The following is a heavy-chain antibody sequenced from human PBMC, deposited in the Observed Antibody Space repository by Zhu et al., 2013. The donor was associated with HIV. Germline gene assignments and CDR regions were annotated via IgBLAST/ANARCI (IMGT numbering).Heavy chain of an antibody. CDR2: IIPIFGTA. V-gene: IGHV1-69*06. CDR3: ARGRSGYYGSGSYYKGFDY. Sequence: QVQLVQSGAEVKKPGSSVKVSCKASGGTFSSYAISWVRQAPGQGLEWMGGIIPIFGTANYAQKFQGRVTITADKSTSTAYMELSSLRSEDTAVYYCARGRSGYYGSGSYYKGFDYWGRGNPGHRLL. CDR1: GGTFSSYA. J-gene: IGHJ4*02. D-gene: IGHD3-10*01.